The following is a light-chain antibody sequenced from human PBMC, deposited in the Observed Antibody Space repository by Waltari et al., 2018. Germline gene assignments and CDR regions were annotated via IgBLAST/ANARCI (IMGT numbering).Light chain of an antibody. V-gene: IGKV1-39*01. CDR1: QSIGSS. CDR2: AAS. Sequence: DIQMTQSPSSLSASVGDRVTITCRASQSIGSSLNWYQQNPGKAPKLLIYAASSMPRGGPSRCSSSGSGTDFTLTISRLQPEDVATYYCQQSYSTPTWTFGQGTKVEIK. J-gene: IGKJ1*01. CDR3: QQSYSTPTWT.